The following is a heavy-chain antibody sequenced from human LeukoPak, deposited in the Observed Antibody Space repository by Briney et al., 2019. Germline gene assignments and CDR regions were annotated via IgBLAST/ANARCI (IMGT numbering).Heavy chain of an antibody. D-gene: IGHD3-10*01. Sequence: GGSLRLSCAASGFTFSSYSMNWVRQAPGKGLEWVSSISSSSHIYYADSVKGRFTISRDNAKNSLYLQMNSLRAEDTAVYYCARIGAHPGYWGQGTLVTVSS. CDR1: GFTFSSYS. V-gene: IGHV3-21*01. CDR2: ISSSSHI. CDR3: ARIGAHPGY. J-gene: IGHJ4*02.